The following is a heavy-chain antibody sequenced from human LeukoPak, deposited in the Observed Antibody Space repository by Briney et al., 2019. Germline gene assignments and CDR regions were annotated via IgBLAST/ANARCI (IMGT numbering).Heavy chain of an antibody. CDR3: ARCRSGNTKWFDP. V-gene: IGHV3-48*04. CDR2: ISGSSSTI. Sequence: GGSLRLSCAASGFTFSSFSMNWVRQAPGKGLEWVSYISGSSSTIYYADSVKGRFTISRDNAKNSLYLQTNSLRAEDTAVYYCARCRSGNTKWFDPWGQGTMVTVSS. J-gene: IGHJ5*01. CDR1: GFTFSSFS. D-gene: IGHD1-1*01.